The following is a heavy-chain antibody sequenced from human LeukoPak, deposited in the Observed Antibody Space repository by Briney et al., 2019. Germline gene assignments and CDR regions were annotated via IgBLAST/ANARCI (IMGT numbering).Heavy chain of an antibody. CDR1: GGSISSGGYS. V-gene: IGHV4-30-2*01. J-gene: IGHJ4*02. D-gene: IGHD4-11*01. Sequence: KASETLSLTCAVSGGSISSGGYSWSWIRQPPGKGLEWIGYIYHSGSTYYNPSLKSRVTISVDRSKNQFSLKLSSVTAADTAVYYCARAKGDYRKIDYWGQGTLVTVSS. CDR2: IYHSGST. CDR3: ARAKGDYRKIDY.